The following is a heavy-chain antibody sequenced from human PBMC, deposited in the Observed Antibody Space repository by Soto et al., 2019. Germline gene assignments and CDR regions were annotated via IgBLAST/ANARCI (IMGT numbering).Heavy chain of an antibody. D-gene: IGHD2-8*01. J-gene: IGHJ6*02. Sequence: ASVKVSCKASGYSFTDYHIHWVRQAPGQGLEWLGRINPKSGGTSTAQKFQGWVTTTTDTSISTASMELTRLTSDDTAIYYCARGDSTDCSNGVCSFFYNHDMDVWGQGTTVTVSS. V-gene: IGHV1-2*04. CDR2: INPKSGGT. CDR1: GYSFTDYH. CDR3: ARGDSTDCSNGVCSFFYNHDMDV.